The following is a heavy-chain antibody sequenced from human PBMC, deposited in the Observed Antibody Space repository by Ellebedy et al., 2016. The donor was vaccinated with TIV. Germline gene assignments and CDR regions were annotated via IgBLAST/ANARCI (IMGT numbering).Heavy chain of an antibody. CDR1: GFTFSSYA. J-gene: IGHJ4*02. V-gene: IGHV3-23*01. CDR2: ISASDGNT. CDR3: ARRGGKASGSYLPIDY. Sequence: PGGSLRLSCAASGFTFSSYAMSWVRQAPGKGLEWVSAISASDGNTYYADSVKGRFTISRDNSKNTLYLQMNSLRAEDTAVYYCARRGGKASGSYLPIDYWGQGTLVTVSS. D-gene: IGHD1-26*01.